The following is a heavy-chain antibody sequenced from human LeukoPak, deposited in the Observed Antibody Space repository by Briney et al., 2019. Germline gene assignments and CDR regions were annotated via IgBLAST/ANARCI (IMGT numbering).Heavy chain of an antibody. CDR2: INHSGST. D-gene: IGHD3-22*01. J-gene: IGHJ4*02. CDR3: ARDLGYYDSKETDY. V-gene: IGHV4-34*01. CDR1: GGSFSGYY. Sequence: SETLSLTCAVYGGSFSGYYWSWIRQPPEKGLEWIGEINHSGSTNYNPSLKSRVTISVDTSKNQFSLKLSSVTAADTAVYYCARDLGYYDSKETDYWGQGTLVTVSS.